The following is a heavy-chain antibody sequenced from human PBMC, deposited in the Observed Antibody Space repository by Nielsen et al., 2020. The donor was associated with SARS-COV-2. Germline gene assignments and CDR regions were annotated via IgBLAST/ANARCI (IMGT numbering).Heavy chain of an antibody. J-gene: IGHJ4*02. CDR3: AAGTYYYDSSGYY. CDR1: GFTFSDYY. D-gene: IGHD3-22*01. CDR2: ISSSSSYT. Sequence: GSLRLSCAASGFTFSDYYMSWIRQAPGKGLEWVSYISSSSSYTNYADSVKGRFTISRDNAKNSLYLQMNSLRAEDTAVYYCAAGTYYYDSSGYYWGQGTLVTVSS. V-gene: IGHV3-11*03.